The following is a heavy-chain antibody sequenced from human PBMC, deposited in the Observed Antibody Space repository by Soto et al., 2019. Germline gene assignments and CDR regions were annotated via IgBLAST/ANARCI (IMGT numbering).Heavy chain of an antibody. J-gene: IGHJ5*02. CDR3: ARHADHSSGFTDH. Sequence: SETLSLTCTVSGGSISSGGYYWSWIRQHPGKGLEWIGYIYYSGSTYYNPSLKSRVTISVDTSKNQFSLKLTSVTAADTAVYYWARHADHSSGFTDHWGQGTLVTVSS. CDR1: GGSISSGGYY. D-gene: IGHD6-19*01. CDR2: IYYSGST. V-gene: IGHV4-31*03.